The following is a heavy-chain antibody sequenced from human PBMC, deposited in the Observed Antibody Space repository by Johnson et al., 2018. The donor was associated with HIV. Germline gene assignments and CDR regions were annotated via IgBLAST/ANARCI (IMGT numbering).Heavy chain of an antibody. CDR2: IYSGGST. J-gene: IGHJ3*02. CDR1: GFTVSSNY. D-gene: IGHD3-16*01. CDR3: AREWGMITFGGVIPRNAFDI. Sequence: VQLVESGGGLIQPGGSLRLSCAASGFTVSSNYMSWVRQAPGKGLEWVSVIYSGGSTYYPGSVKGRFTVSRENAKNTLHLQMNSLRAEDTAVYYCAREWGMITFGGVIPRNAFDIWGQGTMVTVSS. V-gene: IGHV3-53*01.